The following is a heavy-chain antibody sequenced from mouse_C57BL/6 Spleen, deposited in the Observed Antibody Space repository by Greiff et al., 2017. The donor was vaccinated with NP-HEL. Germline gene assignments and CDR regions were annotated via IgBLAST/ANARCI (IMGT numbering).Heavy chain of an antibody. V-gene: IGHV1-82*01. CDR3: ARNYGSSLFAY. CDR2: IYPGDGDT. D-gene: IGHD1-1*01. CDR1: GYAFSSSW. Sequence: QVQLKQSGPELVKPGASVKISCKASGYAFSSSWMNWVKQRPGKGLEWIGRIYPGDGDTNYNGKFKGKATLTADKSSSTAYMQLSSLTSEDSAVYFCARNYGSSLFAYWGQGTLVTVSA. J-gene: IGHJ3*01.